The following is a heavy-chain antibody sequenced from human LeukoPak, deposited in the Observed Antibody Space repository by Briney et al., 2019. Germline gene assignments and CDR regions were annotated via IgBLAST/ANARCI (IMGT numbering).Heavy chain of an antibody. CDR1: GFTFSKFA. Sequence: GGSLRLSCAAAGFTFSKFAMHWVRQAPGKGLEWVAVVSYDGSYKYYADSVKGRFTVSRDNYKNTLYLQMDSLRAEDTAVYYCAKRSGAGGPFDYWGQGILVTVSS. CDR2: VSYDGSYK. D-gene: IGHD2-8*02. CDR3: AKRSGAGGPFDY. V-gene: IGHV3-30*04. J-gene: IGHJ4*02.